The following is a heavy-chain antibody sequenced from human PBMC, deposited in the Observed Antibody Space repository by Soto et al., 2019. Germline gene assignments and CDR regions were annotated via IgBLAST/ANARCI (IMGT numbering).Heavy chain of an antibody. Sequence: SETLSLTCAVSGGSISSSNRWSWVRQPPGKGLEWIGEIYHSGSTNYNPSLKSRVTISVDKSKNQFSLKLSSVTAADTAVYYCAVTTGYYYYGMDVWGQGTTVTVSS. CDR1: GGSISSSNR. CDR2: IYHSGST. J-gene: IGHJ6*02. D-gene: IGHD3-22*01. V-gene: IGHV4-4*02. CDR3: AVTTGYYYYGMDV.